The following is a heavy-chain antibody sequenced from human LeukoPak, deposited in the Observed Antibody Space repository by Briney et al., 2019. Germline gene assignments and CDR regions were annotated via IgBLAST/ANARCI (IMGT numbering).Heavy chain of an antibody. CDR2: IKEDGSEK. D-gene: IGHD4-17*01. V-gene: IGHV3-7*01. Sequence: GSLRLSCAASGFTFSTYWMSWVRQAPGKGLEWVANIKEDGSEKNYVDSVKGRFTISRDNAKNSLYLQMNSLRAEDTAVYYCTRSRFYFDYWGQGTLVTVSS. J-gene: IGHJ4*02. CDR1: GFTFSTYW. CDR3: TRSRFYFDY.